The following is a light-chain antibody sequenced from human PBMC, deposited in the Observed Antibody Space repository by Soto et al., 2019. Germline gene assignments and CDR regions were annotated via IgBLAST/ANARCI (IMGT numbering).Light chain of an antibody. CDR1: SSDIGAYDY. J-gene: IGLJ1*01. CDR2: DVR. CDR3: SSFTSSSTLV. V-gene: IGLV2-14*01. Sequence: QSVLTQPASVSGSPGQSVTISCTGTSSDIGAYDYVSWYQHRPGTTPKLIIYDVRHRPSGISPRFSGSKSANAASLTISGLQAEDEADYFCSSFTSSSTLVFGVGTKVTVL.